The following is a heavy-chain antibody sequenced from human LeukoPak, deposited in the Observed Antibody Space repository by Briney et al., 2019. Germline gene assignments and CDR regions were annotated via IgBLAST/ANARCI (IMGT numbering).Heavy chain of an antibody. Sequence: GGSLRLSCAASGFTFSSYAMHWVRQAPGKGLEWVAVISYDGSNKYYADSVKGRFTISRDNSKNTLYLQMNSLRAEDTAVYYCAKEYDSGGYGANFDYWGQGTLVTVSS. CDR3: AKEYDSGGYGANFDY. D-gene: IGHD3-10*01. J-gene: IGHJ4*02. CDR2: ISYDGSNK. V-gene: IGHV3-30-3*01. CDR1: GFTFSSYA.